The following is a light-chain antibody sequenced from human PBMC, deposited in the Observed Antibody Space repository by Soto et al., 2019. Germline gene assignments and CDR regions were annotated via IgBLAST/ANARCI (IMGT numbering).Light chain of an antibody. CDR3: SSYTSSSTLV. Sequence: QSVLTQPASVSGSPAQSITISCTGSSSDVGGSGLVSWYQFHPGKAPKLMIYEVSNWPSGVSNRFSGSKSGNTASLTISGLQAEDEADYYCSSYTSSSTLVFGGGTKLTVL. V-gene: IGLV2-14*02. J-gene: IGLJ3*02. CDR2: EVS. CDR1: SSDVGGSGL.